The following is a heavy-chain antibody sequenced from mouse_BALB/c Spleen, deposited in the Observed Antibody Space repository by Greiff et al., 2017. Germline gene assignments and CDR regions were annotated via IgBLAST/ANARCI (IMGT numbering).Heavy chain of an antibody. D-gene: IGHD1-2*01. CDR3: ARESITPAYYFDD. CDR2: ISNLAYSI. J-gene: IGHJ2*01. CDR1: GFTFSDYG. V-gene: IGHV5-15*02. Sequence: DVMLVESGGGLVQPGGSRKLSCAASGFTFSDYGMAWVRQAPGKGPEWVAFISNLAYSIYYADTVTGRFTISRENAKNTLYLEMSSLRSEDTAMYYCARESITPAYYFDDGGQGTTLTVSS.